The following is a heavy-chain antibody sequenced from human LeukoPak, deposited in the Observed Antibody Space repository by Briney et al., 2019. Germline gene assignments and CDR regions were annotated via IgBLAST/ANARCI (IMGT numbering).Heavy chain of an antibody. D-gene: IGHD1/OR15-1a*01. CDR1: GFTFSSYG. CDR3: ARNSVYYYYGMDV. Sequence: GGSLRLSCAASGFTFSSYGMHWVRQAPGKGLEWVANIKQDGSEKYYVDSVKGRFTISRDNAKNSLYLQMNSLRAEDTAVYYCARNSVYYYYGMDVWGQGTTVTVSS. J-gene: IGHJ6*02. V-gene: IGHV3-7*01. CDR2: IKQDGSEK.